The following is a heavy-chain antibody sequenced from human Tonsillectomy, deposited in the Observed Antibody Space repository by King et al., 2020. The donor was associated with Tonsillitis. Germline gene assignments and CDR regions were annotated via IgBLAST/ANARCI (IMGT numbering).Heavy chain of an antibody. CDR3: ANMHSDYGAYGHLDY. D-gene: IGHD4-17*01. V-gene: IGHV3-30*18. CDR1: GFTFSSSG. J-gene: IGHJ4*02. Sequence: VQLVESGGGVVQPGRSLRLSCAASGFTFSSSGMHWVRQAPGKGLEWVAVISYDGSHKYYADSVKGRFTISRHNSKNTLYLQMNRLRAEDTSVYYCANMHSDYGAYGHLDYWGQGTLVRVPS. CDR2: ISYDGSHK.